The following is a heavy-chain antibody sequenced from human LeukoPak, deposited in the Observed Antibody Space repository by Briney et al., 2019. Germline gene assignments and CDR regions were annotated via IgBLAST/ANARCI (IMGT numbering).Heavy chain of an antibody. CDR1: GYTFTGYY. CDR2: INPNSGGT. D-gene: IGHD3-22*01. J-gene: IGHJ4*02. Sequence: GASVKVSCKASGYTFTGYYMHWVRQAPGQGLEWMGWINPNSGGTNYAQKFQGRVTMTRDTSISTAYMELSGLRSDDTAVYYCARHYYDSSGPDYWGQGTLVTVSS. CDR3: ARHYYDSSGPDY. V-gene: IGHV1-2*02.